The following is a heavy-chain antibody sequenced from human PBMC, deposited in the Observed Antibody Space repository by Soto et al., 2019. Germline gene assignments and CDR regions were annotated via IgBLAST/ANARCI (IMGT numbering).Heavy chain of an antibody. J-gene: IGHJ6*03. Sequence: PGGSLRLSCTASGFTFGDYAMSWFRQAPGKGLEWVGFIRSKAYGGTTEYAASVKGRFTISRDDSKSIAYLQMNSLKTEDTAVYYCTRGLGTTYYYYYMDVWGKGTTVTVSS. CDR2: IRSKAYGGTT. V-gene: IGHV3-49*03. D-gene: IGHD1-26*01. CDR1: GFTFGDYA. CDR3: TRGLGTTYYYYYMDV.